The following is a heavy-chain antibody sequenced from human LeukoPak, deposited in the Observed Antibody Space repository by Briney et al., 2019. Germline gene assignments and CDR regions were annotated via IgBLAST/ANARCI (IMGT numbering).Heavy chain of an antibody. CDR1: GGSFSGYY. V-gene: IGHV4-34*01. Sequence: TETLSLTCAVYGGSFSGYYWSWIRQPPGKGLEWIGEINHSGSTNYNPSLKSRVTISVDTSKNQFSLKLSSVTAADTAVYYCARGRYDFWSRTIDYWGQGTLVTVSS. CDR3: ARGRYDFWSRTIDY. D-gene: IGHD3-3*01. CDR2: INHSGST. J-gene: IGHJ4*02.